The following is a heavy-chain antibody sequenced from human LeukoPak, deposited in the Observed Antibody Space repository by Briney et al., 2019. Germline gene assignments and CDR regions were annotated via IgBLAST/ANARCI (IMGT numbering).Heavy chain of an antibody. Sequence: PGGSLRLSCAASGFTFSSYSMNWVRQAPGKGLEWVSSISSSSSYIYYADSVKGRFTISRDNSKNTLYLQMNSLRAEDTAVYYCAKEGRYCSGGSCYGGPYYFDYWGQGTLVTVSS. CDR3: AKEGRYCSGGSCYGGPYYFDY. D-gene: IGHD2-15*01. V-gene: IGHV3-21*04. CDR1: GFTFSSYS. J-gene: IGHJ4*02. CDR2: ISSSSSYI.